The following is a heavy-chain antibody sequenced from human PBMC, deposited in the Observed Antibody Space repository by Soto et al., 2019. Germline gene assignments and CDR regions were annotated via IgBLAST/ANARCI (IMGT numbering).Heavy chain of an antibody. J-gene: IGHJ4*02. CDR3: AKDRNYPRDQFHY. Sequence: EVQLLESGGGLVQPGGSLRLSCAASGFTFSTYALSWVRQAPGKGLEWVSAISANGQGIYYADSVRGRFTISRDNSKNTIFLHMDSLRAEDTAVYYCAKDRNYPRDQFHYRGQGTLVTVSS. D-gene: IGHD1-7*01. CDR1: GFTFSTYA. V-gene: IGHV3-23*01. CDR2: ISANGQGI.